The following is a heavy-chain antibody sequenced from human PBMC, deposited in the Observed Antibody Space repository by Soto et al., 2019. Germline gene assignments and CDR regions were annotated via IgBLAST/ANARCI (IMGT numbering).Heavy chain of an antibody. V-gene: IGHV3-11*01. D-gene: IGHD6-19*01. CDR2: LSGPGTTT. CDR1: GFTFSNYH. Sequence: EGTVRVSCVSSGFTFSNYHMDCIRQAPGQGLEWVSYLSGPGTTTPYADSVKGRFTISRDNAKNSLYLQMDSLRAEDTAVYYCARVGVASAWYRQYY. J-gene: IGHJ6*01. CDR3: ARVGVASAWYRQYY.